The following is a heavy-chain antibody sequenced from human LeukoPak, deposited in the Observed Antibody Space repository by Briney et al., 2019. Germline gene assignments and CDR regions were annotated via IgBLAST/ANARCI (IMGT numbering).Heavy chain of an antibody. CDR2: VSDSGSA. CDR3: ARGAKTSDILTGYYRPWFDP. Sequence: SETLSLTCTVSGGSIRSSFYYWGWIRQPPGKGLEWIGGVSDSGSAYYSPYLKSRVTISADPSKNQFSLILIFVTAADTAVYYCARGAKTSDILTGYYRPWFDPWGQGTLVTVSS. V-gene: IGHV4-39*07. D-gene: IGHD3-9*01. CDR1: GGSIRSSFYY. J-gene: IGHJ5*02.